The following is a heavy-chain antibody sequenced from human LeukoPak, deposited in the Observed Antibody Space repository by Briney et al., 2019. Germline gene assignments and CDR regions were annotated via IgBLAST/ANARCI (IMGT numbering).Heavy chain of an antibody. V-gene: IGHV3-30*18. D-gene: IGHD3-3*01. CDR3: AQDLGQNYYTYYGMDV. Sequence: GGSLRLSCAASGFTFSSYGMHWVRQAPGKGLEWVAVISYDGSNKYYADSVKGRFTISRDNSKNTLYLQMNSLRADDTAVYYCAQDLGQNYYTYYGMDVWGQGTLVTVSS. J-gene: IGHJ6*02. CDR1: GFTFSSYG. CDR2: ISYDGSNK.